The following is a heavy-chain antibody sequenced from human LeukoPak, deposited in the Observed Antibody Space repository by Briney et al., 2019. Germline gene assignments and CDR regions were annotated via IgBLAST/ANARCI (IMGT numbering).Heavy chain of an antibody. CDR1: GYRFTSDW. Sequence: GESLKISCKGSGYRFTSDWIGWVRQMPGKGLEWMGIIYPGDSDTRYSPSFQGQVTISADKSVNTAYLQWSSLKASDTAMYYCARRSGRVVCSAGSCYIDSWGQGTLVTVSS. CDR3: ARRSGRVVCSAGSCYIDS. CDR2: IYPGDSDT. J-gene: IGHJ4*02. V-gene: IGHV5-51*01. D-gene: IGHD2-15*01.